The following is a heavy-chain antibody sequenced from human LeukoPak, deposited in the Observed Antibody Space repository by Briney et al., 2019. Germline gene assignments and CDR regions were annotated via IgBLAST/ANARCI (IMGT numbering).Heavy chain of an antibody. CDR2: IYSGGST. Sequence: GGSLRLSCAASGFTFSSYGLHWVRQAPGKGLEWVSVIYSGGSTYYADSVEGRFTISRDNSKNTLYLQMNSLRAEDTAVYYCARTPASYYYGSGSYYRHYYFDYWGQGTLVTVSS. D-gene: IGHD3-10*01. CDR3: ARTPASYYYGSGSYYRHYYFDY. J-gene: IGHJ4*02. CDR1: GFTFSSYG. V-gene: IGHV3-66*01.